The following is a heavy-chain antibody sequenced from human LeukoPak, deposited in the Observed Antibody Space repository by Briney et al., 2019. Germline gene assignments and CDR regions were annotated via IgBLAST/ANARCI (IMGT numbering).Heavy chain of an antibody. V-gene: IGHV3-30-3*01. D-gene: IGHD1-26*01. J-gene: IGHJ4*02. CDR2: ISYDGSNK. Sequence: GGSLRLSCAASVFTFSSYSMHWVRHAPCKGLEWVVVISYDGSNKYYADSVKGRFTISRDNSKNTLYLQMNSLRAEDTAVYYCARGGGGSYYLYFDYWGQGTLVTVSS. CDR1: VFTFSSYS. CDR3: ARGGGGSYYLYFDY.